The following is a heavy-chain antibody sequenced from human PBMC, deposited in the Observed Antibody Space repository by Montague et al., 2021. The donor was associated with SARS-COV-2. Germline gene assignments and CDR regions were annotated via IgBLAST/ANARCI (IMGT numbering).Heavy chain of an antibody. Sequence: SPSLSCAASGFTFSHYAMNWVRQAPGKGLEWVAFVSYDGDNKFYAESVKGRFSISRDKAKNTLNLEVHSLRPDDTAVYYCARGRGPETGYHFDYWGQGTLVTVSS. J-gene: IGHJ4*02. CDR2: VSYDGDNK. CDR3: ARGRGPETGYHFDY. D-gene: IGHD3-9*01. CDR1: GFTFSHYA. V-gene: IGHV3-30-3*01.